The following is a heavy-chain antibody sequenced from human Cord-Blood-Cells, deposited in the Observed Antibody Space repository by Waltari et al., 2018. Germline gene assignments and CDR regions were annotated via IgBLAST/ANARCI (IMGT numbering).Heavy chain of an antibody. CDR1: GYTFTGYY. V-gene: IGHV1-2*06. CDR3: ASGGDYYYYGMDV. J-gene: IGHJ6*02. CDR2: SNPNIGGT. Sequence: QVQLVQSGAEVKKPGASVKVSCKASGYTFTGYYMHGVRQAPGQGLEWMGRSNPNIGGTNYAQKFQGRVTMTRDTSISTAYMELSRLRSDDTAVYYCASGGDYYYYGMDVWGQGTTVTVSS. D-gene: IGHD3-10*01.